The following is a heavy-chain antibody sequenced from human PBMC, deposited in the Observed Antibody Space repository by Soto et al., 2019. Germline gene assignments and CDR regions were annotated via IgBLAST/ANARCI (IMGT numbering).Heavy chain of an antibody. CDR2: IYSGGST. CDR1: GFTVSSNY. Sequence: EVQLVETRGGLIQPGGSLRLSCAASGFTVSSNYMSWVRQAPGKGLEWVSVIYSGGSTYYADSVKGRFTISRDNSKNTLYLQMNSLRAEDTAVYYCARETIFGVVRAFDIWGQGTMVTVSS. V-gene: IGHV3-53*02. D-gene: IGHD3-3*01. CDR3: ARETIFGVVRAFDI. J-gene: IGHJ3*02.